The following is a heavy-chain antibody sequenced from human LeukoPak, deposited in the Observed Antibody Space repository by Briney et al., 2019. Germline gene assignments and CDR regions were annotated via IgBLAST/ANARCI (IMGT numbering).Heavy chain of an antibody. J-gene: IGHJ4*02. CDR1: GASISGSGYY. V-gene: IGHV4-39*01. CDR2: IYSSGST. Sequence: SETLSLTCTVSGASISGSGYYWGWIRQPPGKGLEWIGSIYSSGSTYYNASLQSRVTISIETSKKQISLRLNSVTAADTAMYYCAKSGGYGLIAYWGQGTLVTVSS. CDR3: AKSGGYGLIAY. D-gene: IGHD3-16*01.